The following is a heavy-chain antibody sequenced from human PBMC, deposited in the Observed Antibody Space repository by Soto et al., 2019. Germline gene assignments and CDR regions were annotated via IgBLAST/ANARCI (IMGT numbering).Heavy chain of an antibody. D-gene: IGHD3-9*01. CDR2: ISGTGGTT. V-gene: IGHV3-23*01. Sequence: PGGSLRLSCAASGFTFSSYAMSWVRQAPGKGLEWVAAISGTGGTTYYAASVKGRFTFSRDNSKNTLTLQMNSLRAEDTAVYYYAKALRSFDWFLYAPFDFWGQGTLVTVSS. CDR3: AKALRSFDWFLYAPFDF. CDR1: GFTFSSYA. J-gene: IGHJ4*02.